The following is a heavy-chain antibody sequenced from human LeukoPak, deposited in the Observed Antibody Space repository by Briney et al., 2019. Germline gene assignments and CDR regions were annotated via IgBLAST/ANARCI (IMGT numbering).Heavy chain of an antibody. CDR2: IYYSGST. J-gene: IGHJ4*02. V-gene: IGHV4-61*01. D-gene: IGHD6-19*01. CDR3: ARVAAVAHFDC. CDR1: GGSVSSGSYY. Sequence: SETLSLTCTVSGGSVSSGSYYWSWIRQPPGKGLEWIGYIYYSGSTNYNPSLKSRVTISVDTSKNQFSLKLSSVTAADTAVYYCARVAAVAHFDCWGQGTLVTVSS.